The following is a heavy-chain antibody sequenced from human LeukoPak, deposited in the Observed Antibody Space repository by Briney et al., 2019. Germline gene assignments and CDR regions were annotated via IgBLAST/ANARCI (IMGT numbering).Heavy chain of an antibody. Sequence: EASVKVSCKASGYTFTGYYMHWVRQAPGQGLEWMGWINPNSGGTNYAQKFQGRVTMTRDTSTSTAYMELRSLRSDDTAVYYCARESAVTIFGVVIGPSDYWGQGTLVTVSS. D-gene: IGHD3-3*01. CDR3: ARESAVTIFGVVIGPSDY. CDR2: INPNSGGT. V-gene: IGHV1-2*02. J-gene: IGHJ4*02. CDR1: GYTFTGYY.